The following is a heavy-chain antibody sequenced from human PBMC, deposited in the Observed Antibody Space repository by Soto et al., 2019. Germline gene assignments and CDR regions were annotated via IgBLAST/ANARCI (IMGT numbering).Heavy chain of an antibody. Sequence: ASVKVSCKASGHTFTSYDINWVRQATGQGLEWMGWMNPNSGNTGYAQKFQGRVTMTRNTSISTAYMELSSLRSEDTAVYYCARGGDITIFGVVITSRNYFDYWGQGTLVTVSS. CDR2: MNPNSGNT. J-gene: IGHJ4*02. CDR1: GHTFTSYD. D-gene: IGHD3-3*01. CDR3: ARGGDITIFGVVITSRNYFDY. V-gene: IGHV1-8*01.